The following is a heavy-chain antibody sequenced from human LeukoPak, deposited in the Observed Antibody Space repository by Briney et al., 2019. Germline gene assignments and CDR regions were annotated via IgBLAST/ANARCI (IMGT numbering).Heavy chain of an antibody. CDR1: GGSISSSSYY. CDR3: ARLIHGRVVTAIEH. Sequence: SETLSLTCTVSGGSISSSSYYWNWIRQPPGRGLEWIAYIHYSGSTDYNPSLKSRVTISVDTSKNQFSLRLRSVTAADTAVYYCARLIHGRVVTAIEHWGQGVLVTVSS. V-gene: IGHV4-61*01. D-gene: IGHD2-21*02. J-gene: IGHJ4*02. CDR2: IHYSGST.